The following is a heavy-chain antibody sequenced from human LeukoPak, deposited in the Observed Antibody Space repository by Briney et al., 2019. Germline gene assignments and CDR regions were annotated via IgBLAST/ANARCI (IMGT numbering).Heavy chain of an antibody. D-gene: IGHD5-18*01. Sequence: PSETLSLTCTVSGGSISSYYWSWIRQPPGKGLEWIGYIYYSGSTNYNPSLKSRVTISVDTSKNQFSLKLSSVTAADTAVYYCARTGYSYGYGRFDPWGQGTLVTVSS. CDR3: ARTGYSYGYGRFDP. CDR2: IYYSGST. CDR1: GGSISSYY. J-gene: IGHJ5*02. V-gene: IGHV4-59*08.